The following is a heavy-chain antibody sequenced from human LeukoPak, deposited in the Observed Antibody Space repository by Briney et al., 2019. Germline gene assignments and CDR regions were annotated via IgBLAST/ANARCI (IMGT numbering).Heavy chain of an antibody. CDR2: INKGGTFI. CDR1: GFTFRDYT. Sequence: GSLRLSCAASGFTFRDYTMNWVRQSPGKGLEWVSAINKGGTFIKYADSVKGRFVVSRDNAKNLLFLQMNSLRVEDTALYFCAGEVLDVVEPATNTVDYWGQGTMVTVSS. D-gene: IGHD2-2*01. J-gene: IGHJ4*03. CDR3: AGEVLDVVEPATNTVDY. V-gene: IGHV3-21*01.